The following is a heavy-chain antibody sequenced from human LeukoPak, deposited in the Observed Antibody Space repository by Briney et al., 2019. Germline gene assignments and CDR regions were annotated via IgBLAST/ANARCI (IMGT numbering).Heavy chain of an antibody. CDR3: ARGRTAMVTN. J-gene: IGHJ4*02. CDR2: IYSSGST. D-gene: IGHD5-18*01. V-gene: IGHV4-4*07. Sequence: PSETLSLTCTVSGGSISSYYWSWIRQPAWKGLEWIGRIYSSGSTNYNPSLKSRVTMSVDTSKNQFSLKLSSGTAADTAVYYCARGRTAMVTNWGQGTLVTVSS. CDR1: GGSISSYY.